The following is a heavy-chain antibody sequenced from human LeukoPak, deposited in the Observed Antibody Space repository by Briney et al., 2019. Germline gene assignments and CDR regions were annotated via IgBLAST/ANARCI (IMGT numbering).Heavy chain of an antibody. J-gene: IGHJ4*02. Sequence: ASVQVSCKVSGYTLTELSMHWVRHAPGKGLEWMGGFDPEDGETIYAQKFQGRVTMTEDTSTDTAYMELSSLRSEDTAVYYCATSTTVVTYYFDYWGQGTLVTVSS. V-gene: IGHV1-24*01. CDR3: ATSTTVVTYYFDY. CDR1: GYTLTELS. CDR2: FDPEDGET. D-gene: IGHD4-23*01.